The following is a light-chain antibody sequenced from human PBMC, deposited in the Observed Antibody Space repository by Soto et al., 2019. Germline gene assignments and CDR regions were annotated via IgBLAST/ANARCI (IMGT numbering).Light chain of an antibody. Sequence: IQLTQSPSSLSASVGDRVTITCRASQGISSYLAWYQQKPGKAPKLLIYAASTLQSEVPSRFSGSGSGTDFTLTISSLQPEDFATYYCQQLNSYPPWTFGQGTKVEIK. V-gene: IGKV1-9*01. CDR1: QGISSY. CDR3: QQLNSYPPWT. CDR2: AAS. J-gene: IGKJ1*01.